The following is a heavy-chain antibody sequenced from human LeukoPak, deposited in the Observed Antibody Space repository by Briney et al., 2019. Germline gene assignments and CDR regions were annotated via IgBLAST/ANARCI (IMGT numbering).Heavy chain of an antibody. V-gene: IGHV3-7*03. Sequence: GGSPRLSCAASGFTFSSYWMSWVRQAPGKGLEWVANIKQDGSEKYYVDSVKGRFTISRDNAKNSLYLQMNSLRAEDTAVYYCARDAAYYYGSGSYYDYWGQGTLVTVSS. CDR3: ARDAAYYYGSGSYYDY. D-gene: IGHD3-10*01. J-gene: IGHJ4*02. CDR2: IKQDGSEK. CDR1: GFTFSSYW.